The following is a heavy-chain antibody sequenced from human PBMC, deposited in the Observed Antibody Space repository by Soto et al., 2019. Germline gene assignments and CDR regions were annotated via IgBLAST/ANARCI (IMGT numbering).Heavy chain of an antibody. CDR1: GYTFTSYG. Sequence: ASVKVSCKASGYTFTSYGISWVRQAPGQGLEWMGWISAYNGNTNYAQKLQGRVTMTTDTSTSTAYMELRSLRSDDTAVYYCARDQTPVRHRPVRGVTMGAPLHGYWGQGTLVTVSS. CDR2: ISAYNGNT. V-gene: IGHV1-18*01. D-gene: IGHD3-10*01. J-gene: IGHJ4*02. CDR3: ARDQTPVRHRPVRGVTMGAPLHGY.